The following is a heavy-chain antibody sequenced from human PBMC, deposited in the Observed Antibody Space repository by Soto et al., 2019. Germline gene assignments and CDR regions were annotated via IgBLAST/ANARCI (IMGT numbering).Heavy chain of an antibody. CDR2: IIPSFGTA. V-gene: IGHV1-69*01. J-gene: IGHJ6*02. CDR1: GGTFSSYA. Sequence: QVQLVQSGAEVKKPGSSVKVSCKASGGTFSSYAISWVRQAPGQGLEWMGGIIPSFGTANYAQKFQGRVTITADESTSTVYRELSSLRSEDTGLYYCWRPGIAAAGCYGMYVWGQGSTVTVSS. D-gene: IGHD6-13*01. CDR3: WRPGIAAAGCYGMYV.